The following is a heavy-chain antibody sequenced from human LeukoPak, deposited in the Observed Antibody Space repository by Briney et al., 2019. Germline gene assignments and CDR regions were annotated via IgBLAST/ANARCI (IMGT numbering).Heavy chain of an antibody. CDR3: AKDMGSDILTGYDY. V-gene: IGHV3-9*01. J-gene: IGHJ4*02. Sequence: GGSLRLSCAASGFTFDDYAMHWVRQAPGKGLEWVSGISWNSGSIGYADSVKGRFTISRDNAKNSLYLQMNSLRAEDTALYYCAKDMGSDILTGYDYWGQGTLVTVSS. CDR2: ISWNSGSI. CDR1: GFTFDDYA. D-gene: IGHD3-9*01.